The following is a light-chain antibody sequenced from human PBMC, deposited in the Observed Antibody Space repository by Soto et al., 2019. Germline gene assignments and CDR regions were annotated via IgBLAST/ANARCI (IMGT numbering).Light chain of an antibody. Sequence: QSALTQPASVSGSPGQSITISCTGTSSDVGGYNYVSWYQQHPDKAPKLIICEVNNRPSGVSYRFPGSKSGNTASLTISGLQAEDEADYFCSSYTSSRTEVFGTGTKVTVL. J-gene: IGLJ1*01. V-gene: IGLV2-14*01. CDR2: EVN. CDR3: SSYTSSRTEV. CDR1: SSDVGGYNY.